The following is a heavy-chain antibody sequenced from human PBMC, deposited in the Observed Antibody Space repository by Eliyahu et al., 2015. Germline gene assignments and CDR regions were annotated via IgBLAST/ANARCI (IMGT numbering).Heavy chain of an antibody. V-gene: IGHV2-26*01. Sequence: QVTLKESGPVLVKPTETLTLTCTVSGFSLSNARMGVSWIRQPPGKALEWLAHIFSNDEKSYSTSLKSRLTISKDTSKSQVVLTMTNMDPVDTATYYCARILVTGTAIRFDYWGQGTLVTVSS. CDR2: IFSNDEK. D-gene: IGHD1-20*01. J-gene: IGHJ4*02. CDR3: ARILVTGTAIRFDY. CDR1: GFSLSNARMG.